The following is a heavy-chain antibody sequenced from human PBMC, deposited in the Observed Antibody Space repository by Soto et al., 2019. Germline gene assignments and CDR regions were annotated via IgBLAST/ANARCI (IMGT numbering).Heavy chain of an antibody. J-gene: IGHJ4*02. CDR2: INHSGSA. V-gene: IGHV4-34*01. CDR3: ARGLISGSHYSGGWYYFDS. D-gene: IGHD1-26*01. Sequence: SETLSLTCDVYGGSCSGYIWTWIRQTPGKGLQWIGQINHSGSANYNPSLKSRVTISVHTSNSQFSLELNSVTAADTAVYYCARGLISGSHYSGGWYYFDSWGQGTQVTVSS. CDR1: GGSCSGYI.